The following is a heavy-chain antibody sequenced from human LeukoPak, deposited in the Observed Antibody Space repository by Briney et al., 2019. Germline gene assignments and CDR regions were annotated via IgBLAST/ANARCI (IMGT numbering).Heavy chain of an antibody. CDR1: GFTFSDYY. V-gene: IGHV3-66*01. CDR2: IYSGGST. J-gene: IGHJ6*02. Sequence: GGSLRLSCAASGFTFSDYYMSWIRQAPGKGLEWVSVIYSGGSTYYADSVKGRFTISRDNSKNTLYLQMNSLRAEDTAVYYCARVPSPDYDYDYGMGVWGQGTTVTVAS. CDR3: ARVPSPDYDYDYGMGV.